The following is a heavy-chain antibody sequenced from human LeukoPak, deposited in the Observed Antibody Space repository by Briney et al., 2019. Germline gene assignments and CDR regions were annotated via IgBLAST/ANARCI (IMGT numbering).Heavy chain of an antibody. J-gene: IGHJ4*02. D-gene: IGHD1-26*01. CDR2: IYSGGST. V-gene: IGHV3-66*01. CDR3: ARDMVGATTS. Sequence: GGSLRLSCAASGFTVSSNYMSWVRQAPGKGLEWVSVIYSGGSTYYAVSVKGRFTISRDNSKNTLYLQMNSLRAEDTAVYYCARDMVGATTSWGQGTLVTVSS. CDR1: GFTVSSNY.